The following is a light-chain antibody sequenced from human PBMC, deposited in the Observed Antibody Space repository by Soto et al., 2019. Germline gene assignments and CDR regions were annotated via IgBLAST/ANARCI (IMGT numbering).Light chain of an antibody. Sequence: DIQMTQSPSTLSASLGDRVTITFRASQTISTWLAWYQQKPGKAPNLLIYKASSLESGVPPRFSGSGSGTEFTLTISSLQPDDFATYYCQQYHSYSWTFGQGTKVDI. CDR2: KAS. CDR1: QTISTW. V-gene: IGKV1-5*03. CDR3: QQYHSYSWT. J-gene: IGKJ1*01.